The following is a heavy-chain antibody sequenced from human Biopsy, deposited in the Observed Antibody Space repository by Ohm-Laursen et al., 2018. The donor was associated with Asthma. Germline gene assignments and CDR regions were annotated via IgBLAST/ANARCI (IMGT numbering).Heavy chain of an antibody. J-gene: IGHJ3*02. CDR3: ARGSGSSLSYPDAFDI. CDR1: GFSFSEFV. Sequence: SLRLSCAASGFSFSEFVMHWVRQAPGKGLEWVAVISYDGSTKYYADSVKGRFTISRDNSKNTLYLQMNSLRAEDTAVYYCARGSGSSLSYPDAFDIWGQGTMVTVS. CDR2: ISYDGSTK. V-gene: IGHV3-30*03. D-gene: IGHD2-2*01.